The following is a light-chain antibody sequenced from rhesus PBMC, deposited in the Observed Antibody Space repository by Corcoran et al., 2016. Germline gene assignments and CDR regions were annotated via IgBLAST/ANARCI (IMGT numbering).Light chain of an antibody. CDR2: AAS. CDR1: QGIDFA. J-gene: IGKJ2*01. V-gene: IGKV1-33*01. CDR3: QQRNSYPYS. Sequence: DIQMTQSPSSLPASVGDKVPITCRVSQGIDFALAWYQQKPGKAPKLLIHAASSLQSGGHSRFSGGGSGKDFTLTISSLETEDFAVYYCQQRNSYPYSFGQGTKVEIK.